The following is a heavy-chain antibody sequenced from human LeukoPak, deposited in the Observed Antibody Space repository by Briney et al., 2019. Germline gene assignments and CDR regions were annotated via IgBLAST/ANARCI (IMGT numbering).Heavy chain of an antibody. D-gene: IGHD2-2*01. J-gene: IGHJ4*02. CDR1: GGSFSGYY. CDR2: INHSGST. Sequence: PSETLSLTCAVYGGSFSGYYWSWIRQPPGKGLEWMGEINHSGSTNYNPSLKSRVTISVDTSKNQFSLKLSSVTAADTAVYYCARGLEARYCSSTSCYGPPQYFDYWGQGTLVTVSS. CDR3: ARGLEARYCSSTSCYGPPQYFDY. V-gene: IGHV4-34*01.